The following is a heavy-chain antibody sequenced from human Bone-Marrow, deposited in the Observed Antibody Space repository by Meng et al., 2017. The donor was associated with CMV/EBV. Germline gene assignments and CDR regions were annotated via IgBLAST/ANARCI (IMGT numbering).Heavy chain of an antibody. D-gene: IGHD2-2*01. CDR3: ARRNVGCSSTSCYRWAGLDY. Sequence: GESLKISCAASGLTFSSYAMHWVRQAPGKGLEWVAVISYDGSNKYYADSVKGRFTISRDNSKNTLYLQMNSLRTEDTAVYYCARRNVGCSSTSCYRWAGLDYWGQGTLVTVSS. J-gene: IGHJ4*02. CDR2: ISYDGSNK. CDR1: GLTFSSYA. V-gene: IGHV3-30*04.